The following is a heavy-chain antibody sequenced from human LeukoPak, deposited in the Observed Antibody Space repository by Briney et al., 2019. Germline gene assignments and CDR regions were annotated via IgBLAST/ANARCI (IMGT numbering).Heavy chain of an antibody. V-gene: IGHV3-66*04. D-gene: IGHD6-19*01. CDR2: IYSGGST. CDR1: GFTVSSNF. CDR3: ASQRGRSSGWFDY. J-gene: IGHJ4*02. Sequence: GGSLRLSCAASGFTVSSNFMSWVRQAPGKGLEWVSAIYSGGSTYYADSVEGRFTISRDNSENTLFLQMDSLRVDDTAVYYCASQRGRSSGWFDYWGQGTLVTVSS.